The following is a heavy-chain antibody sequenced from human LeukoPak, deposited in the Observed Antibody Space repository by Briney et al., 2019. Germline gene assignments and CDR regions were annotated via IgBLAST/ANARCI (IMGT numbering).Heavy chain of an antibody. CDR3: ARDSAYCGGDCYSFDY. Sequence: GGSLRLSCAASGFTFRNFWMHWVRQAPGKGLVWVSRINTDGSSTNYADSVKGRFTISRDNAKNTLYLQMNSLRAEYTAVYYCARDSAYCGGDCYSFDYWGQGTLVTVSS. J-gene: IGHJ4*02. V-gene: IGHV3-74*01. CDR2: INTDGSST. D-gene: IGHD2-21*02. CDR1: GFTFRNFW.